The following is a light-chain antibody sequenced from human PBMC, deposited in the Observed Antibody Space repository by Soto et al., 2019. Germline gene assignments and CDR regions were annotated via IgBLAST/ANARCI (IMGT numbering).Light chain of an antibody. CDR3: QHNRPSART. CDR1: QSVGSN. J-gene: IGKJ1*01. Sequence: EIVMTQSPATLSVSPGERATLSCRASQSVGSNLAWYQQKPGQAPRLLIYGASTRATGIPARFSGSGSGTEFTLTSRRLQAEAFAFYYRQHNRPSARTFGQGTKVEIK. CDR2: GAS. V-gene: IGKV3-15*01.